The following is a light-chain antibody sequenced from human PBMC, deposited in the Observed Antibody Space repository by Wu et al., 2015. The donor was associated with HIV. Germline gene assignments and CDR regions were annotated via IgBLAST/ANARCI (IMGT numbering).Light chain of an antibody. CDR2: AAS. CDR3: QQCRTFPLT. Sequence: DIQMSQSPSQLSASVGDIVTITCRATEDISSWLAWYQVRPGKGPKLLLSAASTLQSGVPSRFGGTKSGTTFTLTINGLRPEDAAIYYCQQCRTFPLTFGRGT. CDR1: EDISSW. J-gene: IGKJ4*01. V-gene: IGKV1-12*01.